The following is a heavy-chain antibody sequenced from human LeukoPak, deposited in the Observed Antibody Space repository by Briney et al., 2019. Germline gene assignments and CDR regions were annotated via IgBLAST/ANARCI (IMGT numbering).Heavy chain of an antibody. J-gene: IGHJ4*02. D-gene: IGHD3-9*01. CDR3: ATLQNYDILTGYFDY. CDR1: GFTFSSYA. CDR2: ISGSGGST. Sequence: PGGSLRLSCAASGFTFSSYAMSWVRQAPGKGLEWVSAISGSGGSTYYADSVKGRFTISRDNSKNTLYLQMNSLRAEDTAVYYCATLQNYDILTGYFDYWGQGTLVTVSS. V-gene: IGHV3-23*01.